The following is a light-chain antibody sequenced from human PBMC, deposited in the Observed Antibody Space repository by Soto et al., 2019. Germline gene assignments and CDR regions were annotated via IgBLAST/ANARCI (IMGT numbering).Light chain of an antibody. CDR2: RNN. CDR3: AAWDDRLSGPV. CDR1: SSNIGSTF. J-gene: IGLJ2*01. Sequence: QSVLTQPPSASGTPGQRVTISCSGSSSNIGSTFVSWHQQLPGPAPKLLMYRNNQRPSGVPDRFSGSKSGTSASLAISGLRSEDEADYYCAAWDDRLSGPVFGGGTKLTVL. V-gene: IGLV1-47*01.